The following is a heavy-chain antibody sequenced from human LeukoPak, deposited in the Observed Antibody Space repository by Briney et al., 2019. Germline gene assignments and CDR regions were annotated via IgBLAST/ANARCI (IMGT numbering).Heavy chain of an antibody. CDR3: VRDYCSGGSCYENNWFDP. J-gene: IGHJ5*02. CDR1: GFTFSDYA. V-gene: IGHV3-30*03. D-gene: IGHD2-15*01. Sequence: GGSLRLSCAASGFTFSDYAIHWVRQAPGKGLEWVAVISYDGSKKYHADSVRGRFTISRDNSKNTMYLQMNTLRAEDTAVYFCVRDYCSGGSCYENNWFDPWGQGTLVTVSS. CDR2: ISYDGSKK.